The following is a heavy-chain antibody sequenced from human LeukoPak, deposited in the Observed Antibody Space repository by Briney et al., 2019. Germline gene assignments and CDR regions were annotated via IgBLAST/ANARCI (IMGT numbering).Heavy chain of an antibody. V-gene: IGHV3-74*01. J-gene: IGHJ4*02. CDR3: ARDQRTTGTTYFDY. CDR1: GFTSSSYW. Sequence: GGSLRLSCTASGFTSSSYWMHWVRHAPGMGLVWVSRINGDGSKTTYADSVKGRFTISRDTARNTLHLQMNSLRADDTAVYYCARDQRTTGTTYFDYWGQGTLVTVSS. D-gene: IGHD1-1*01. CDR2: INGDGSKT.